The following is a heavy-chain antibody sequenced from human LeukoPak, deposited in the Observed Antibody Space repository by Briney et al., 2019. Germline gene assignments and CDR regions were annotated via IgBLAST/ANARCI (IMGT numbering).Heavy chain of an antibody. CDR2: IYYSGST. D-gene: IGHD3-22*01. CDR3: ARVTVTYYYDSSGYDRFDP. J-gene: IGHJ5*02. CDR1: GGSISSYY. Sequence: SETLSLTCTVSGGSISSYYWSWIRQPPGKGLEWIGYIYYSGSTNYNPSLKSRVTISVDTSKNQFSLKLSSVTAADTAVYYCARVTVTYYYDSSGYDRFDPWGQGTLVTVSS. V-gene: IGHV4-59*01.